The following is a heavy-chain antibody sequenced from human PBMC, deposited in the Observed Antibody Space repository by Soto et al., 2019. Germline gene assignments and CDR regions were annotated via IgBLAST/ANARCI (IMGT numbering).Heavy chain of an antibody. CDR1: GFTFSSYA. J-gene: IGHJ4*02. Sequence: EVQLLESGGGLVQPGGSLRLSCAASGFTFSSYAMSWVRRAPGKGLEWVSVISGSGGSTYYADSVKGRFTISRDNSKNTLYLQMNSLRAEDTALYYCAKSGYEMPDYWGQGTLVTVSS. V-gene: IGHV3-23*01. D-gene: IGHD6-13*01. CDR2: ISGSGGST. CDR3: AKSGYEMPDY.